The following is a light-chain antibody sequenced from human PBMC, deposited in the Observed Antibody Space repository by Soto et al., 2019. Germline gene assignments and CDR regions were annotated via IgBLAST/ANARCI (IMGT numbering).Light chain of an antibody. CDR3: HQYGGPPRT. CDR1: QSVTSNS. CDR2: GAS. V-gene: IGKV3-20*01. Sequence: EIVLTQSPGTLSLSLGERATLSCRASQSVTSNSLSWYQQKPGQAPRLLIYGASTRVTGIPDRFSGSGSGTAFTFTISRLEPEDFALYYCHQYGGPPRTFGQGRKVEIK. J-gene: IGKJ1*01.